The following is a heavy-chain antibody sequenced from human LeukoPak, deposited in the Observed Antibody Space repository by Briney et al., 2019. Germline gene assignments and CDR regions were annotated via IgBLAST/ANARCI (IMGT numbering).Heavy chain of an antibody. CDR3: AKESRVYYYGSGSSLRGDYFDY. D-gene: IGHD3-10*01. J-gene: IGHJ4*02. CDR2: ISGSGGST. V-gene: IGHV3-23*01. CDR1: GFTFSSYA. Sequence: PGGSLRLSCAASGFTFSSYAMSWVRQAPGKGLEWVSAISGSGGSTYYADSVKGRFTISRDNSKNTLYLQMNSLRAEDTAVYYCAKESRVYYYGSGSSLRGDYFDYRGQGTLVTVSS.